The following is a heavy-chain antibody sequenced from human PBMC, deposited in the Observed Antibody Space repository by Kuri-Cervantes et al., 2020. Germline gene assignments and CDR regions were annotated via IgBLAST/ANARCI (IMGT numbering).Heavy chain of an antibody. V-gene: IGHV3-13*01. CDR1: GFTFSSYD. CDR2: IGTAGDT. Sequence: GESLKISCAASGFTFSSYDMHWVRQATGKGLEWVSAIGTAGDTYYPGSVKGRFTISRENAKNSLYLQMNSLRAGDTAVYYCATGWGELSLTLDYWGRGTLVTVSS. CDR3: ATGWGELSLTLDY. D-gene: IGHD3-16*02. J-gene: IGHJ4*02.